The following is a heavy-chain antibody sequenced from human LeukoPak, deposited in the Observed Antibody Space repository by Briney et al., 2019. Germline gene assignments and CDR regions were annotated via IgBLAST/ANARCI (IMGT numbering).Heavy chain of an antibody. Sequence: PSETLSLTCAVSGGSISSSNWWSWVRQPPGKGLEWIGEIYHSGSTNYNPSLKSRVTISVDKSRNQFSLKLSSVTAADTAVYYCARGKYYGSSGYYHSWGQGTLVTVSS. D-gene: IGHD3-22*01. CDR2: IYHSGST. J-gene: IGHJ4*02. CDR1: GGSISSSNW. V-gene: IGHV4-4*02. CDR3: ARGKYYGSSGYYHS.